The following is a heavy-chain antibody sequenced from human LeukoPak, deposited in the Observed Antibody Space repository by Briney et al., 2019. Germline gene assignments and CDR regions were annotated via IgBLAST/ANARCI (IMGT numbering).Heavy chain of an antibody. J-gene: IGHJ4*02. CDR3: ARRRYNWNAIDY. D-gene: IGHD1-20*01. Sequence: GGSLRLSCAASGFTFSSYWMSWVRQAPGEGLEWVAKINQDGTEKAYVDSVRGRFTISRDNAKNSLFLQMNSLRAEDTAVYYCARRRYNWNAIDYWGQGTLVTVSS. CDR2: INQDGTEK. CDR1: GFTFSSYW. V-gene: IGHV3-7*03.